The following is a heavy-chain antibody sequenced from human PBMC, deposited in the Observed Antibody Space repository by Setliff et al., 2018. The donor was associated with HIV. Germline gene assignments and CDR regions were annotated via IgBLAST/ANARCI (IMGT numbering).Heavy chain of an antibody. D-gene: IGHD1-1*01. CDR1: GYTFTDYF. CDR3: ARQLSNSLDH. Sequence: SVKVSCKASGYTFTDYFIHWVRQAPGQGLEWMGWISPQNGDRQIPQRFRGRVTMTRDTSISTVYMELSGLTSDDTAVYFCARQLSNSLDHWGQGTPVTVSS. J-gene: IGHJ4*02. CDR2: ISPQNGDR. V-gene: IGHV1-2*02.